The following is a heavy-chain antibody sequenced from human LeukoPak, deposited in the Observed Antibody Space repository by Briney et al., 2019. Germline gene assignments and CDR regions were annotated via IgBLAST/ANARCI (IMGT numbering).Heavy chain of an antibody. CDR2: IYYSGST. CDR3: ARGRDWFDP. J-gene: IGHJ5*02. V-gene: IGHV4-59*01. CDR1: GGSISSYY. Sequence: SETLSLTCTVSGGSISSYYWSWIRQPPGQGLEWIGYIYYSGSTNYNPSLKSRVTISVDTSKNQSSLKLSSVTAADTAVYYCARGRDWFDPWGQGTLVTVSS.